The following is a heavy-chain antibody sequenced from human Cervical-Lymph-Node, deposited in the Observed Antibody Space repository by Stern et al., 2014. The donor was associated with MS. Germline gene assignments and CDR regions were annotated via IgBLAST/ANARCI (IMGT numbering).Heavy chain of an antibody. CDR1: GGTFSSYA. CDR3: AREWVDYYDSSGYPAPFDY. Sequence: VQLVQSGAEVKKPGSSVKVSCKASGGTFSSYAISWVRQAPGQGLEWMGGIIPIFGTANYAQKFQGRVTITADESTSTAYMELSSLRSEDTAVYYCAREWVDYYDSSGYPAPFDYWGQGTLVTVSS. V-gene: IGHV1-69*01. J-gene: IGHJ4*02. D-gene: IGHD3-22*01. CDR2: IIPIFGTA.